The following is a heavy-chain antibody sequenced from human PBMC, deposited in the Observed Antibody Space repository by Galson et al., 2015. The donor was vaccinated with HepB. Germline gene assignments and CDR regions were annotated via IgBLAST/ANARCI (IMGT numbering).Heavy chain of an antibody. J-gene: IGHJ3*02. CDR1: GFTFSSYG. CDR2: IWYDGSNK. D-gene: IGHD3-10*01. Sequence: SLRLSCAASGFTFSSYGMHWVRQAPGKGLEWVAVIWYDGSNKYYADSVKGRFTISRDNSKNTLYLQMNSLRAEDTAVYYCARDQGSYDAFDIWGQGTMVTVSS. CDR3: ARDQGSYDAFDI. V-gene: IGHV3-33*01.